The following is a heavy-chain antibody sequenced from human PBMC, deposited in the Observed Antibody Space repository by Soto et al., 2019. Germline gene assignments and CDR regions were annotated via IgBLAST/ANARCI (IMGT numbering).Heavy chain of an antibody. CDR2: MNPNSGNT. V-gene: IGHV1-8*01. D-gene: IGHD3-10*02. CDR1: GYTFTSYD. J-gene: IGHJ6*02. Sequence: GASVKVSCKASGYTFTSYDINWVRQATGQGLEWMGWMNPNSGNTVYAQKFQGRVTMTRNTSIRTAYMELSSLRSEDTAMYYCAREALFRMDVWGQGTTVTVSS. CDR3: AREALFRMDV.